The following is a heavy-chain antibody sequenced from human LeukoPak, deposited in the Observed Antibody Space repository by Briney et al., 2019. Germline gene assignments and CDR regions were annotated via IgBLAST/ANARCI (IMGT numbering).Heavy chain of an antibody. V-gene: IGHV3-23*01. J-gene: IGHJ4*02. Sequence: PGRSLRLSCAASGFSLSSYAMSWVRQAPGKGLEWVSAISSSDDGTYHAGSVTGRFTISRDSSKNTLYLQMNTLRTEDAAIYYCAKAPVTSCRGAFCYPLDSWGQGTLVSVSS. CDR3: AKAPVTSCRGAFCYPLDS. CDR1: GFSLSSYA. D-gene: IGHD2-15*01. CDR2: ISSSDDGT.